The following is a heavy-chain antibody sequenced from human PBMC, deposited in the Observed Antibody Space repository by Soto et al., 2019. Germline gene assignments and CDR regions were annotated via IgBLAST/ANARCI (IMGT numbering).Heavy chain of an antibody. CDR1: GGPITSSSYH. CDR2: VYYVGST. V-gene: IGHV4-39*01. CDR3: ARHGLECGPGIGYETFFAS. D-gene: IGHD5-12*01. Sequence: QLQLQESGPGLVKPSETLSLTCTVSGGPITSSSYHWGWIRQPPGEGLEWIGRVYYVGSTYYRPSLKRRGSIYVDTSKKQLSLKFSSVTAADTAVYYCARHGLECGPGIGYETFFASWGQGTLVTVSS. J-gene: IGHJ5*01.